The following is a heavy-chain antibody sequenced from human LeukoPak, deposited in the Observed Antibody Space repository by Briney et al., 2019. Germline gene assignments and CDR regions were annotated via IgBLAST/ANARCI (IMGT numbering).Heavy chain of an antibody. J-gene: IGHJ4*02. D-gene: IGHD5-24*01. CDR2: ISGSGGST. Sequence: GGSLRLSCAASGFTFSSYAMSWVRQAPGKGLEWVSAISGSGGSTYYADSVKGRFTISRDNSKNTLYLQMNSLRVEDTAVYYXXXXDGEMATKLYPSYYWGQGTLVTVSS. V-gene: IGHV3-23*01. CDR1: GFTFSSYA. CDR3: XXXDGEMATKLYPSYY.